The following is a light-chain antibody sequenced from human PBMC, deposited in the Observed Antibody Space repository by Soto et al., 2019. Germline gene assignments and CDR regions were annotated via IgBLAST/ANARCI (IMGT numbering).Light chain of an antibody. CDR3: MQALQAIT. J-gene: IGKJ5*01. CDR1: QSLLHSNGYNY. Sequence: DIVMTQSPLSLPVTPGEPASISCRSSQSLLHSNGYNYLDWYLQKPEQSPQLLIDLGSNRASGVTNRFSGSGSGTEFTLKISRVEAEYVGVYYCMQALQAITFGQGTRLEIK. CDR2: LGS. V-gene: IGKV2-28*01.